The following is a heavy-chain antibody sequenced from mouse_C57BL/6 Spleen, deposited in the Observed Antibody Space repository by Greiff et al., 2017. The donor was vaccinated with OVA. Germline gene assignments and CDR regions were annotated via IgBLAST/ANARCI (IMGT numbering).Heavy chain of an antibody. CDR2: IRLKSDNYAT. CDR3: TADYGSSYEY. J-gene: IGHJ2*01. CDR1: GFTFSNYW. D-gene: IGHD1-1*01. Sequence: EVKVEESGGGLVQPGGSMKLSCVASGFTFSNYWMNWVRQSPEKGLEWVAQIRLKSDNYATHYAESVKGRFTISRDDSKSSVYLQMNNLRAEDTGIYYCTADYGSSYEYWGQGTTLTVSS. V-gene: IGHV6-3*01.